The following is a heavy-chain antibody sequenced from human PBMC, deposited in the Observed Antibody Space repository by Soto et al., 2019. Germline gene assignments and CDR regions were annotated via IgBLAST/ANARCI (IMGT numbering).Heavy chain of an antibody. CDR2: ISYDGSNK. Sequence: SLRLSCAASGFTFSSYGMHWVRQAPGKGLEWVAVISYDGSNKYYADSVKGRFTISRDNSKNTLYLQMNSLRAEDTAVYYCAKDGTTGTTPDLYYYYYMDVWGKGTTVTVS. CDR3: AKDGTTGTTPDLYYYYYMDV. CDR1: GFTFSSYG. J-gene: IGHJ6*03. V-gene: IGHV3-30*18. D-gene: IGHD1-1*01.